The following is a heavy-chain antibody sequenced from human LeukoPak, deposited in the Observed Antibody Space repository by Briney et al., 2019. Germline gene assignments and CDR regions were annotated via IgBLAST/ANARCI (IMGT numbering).Heavy chain of an antibody. J-gene: IGHJ5*02. Sequence: GASVKVSCKASGYTFTSYYMHWVRQAPGQGLEWMGIINPSGGSTSYAQKFQGRVTMTRDTSTSTVYMELSSLRSDDTAVYYCARDFSPRAVAVMVRGVTFDPWGQGTLVTVSS. V-gene: IGHV1-46*01. CDR3: ARDFSPRAVAVMVRGVTFDP. CDR2: INPSGGST. D-gene: IGHD3-10*01. CDR1: GYTFTSYY.